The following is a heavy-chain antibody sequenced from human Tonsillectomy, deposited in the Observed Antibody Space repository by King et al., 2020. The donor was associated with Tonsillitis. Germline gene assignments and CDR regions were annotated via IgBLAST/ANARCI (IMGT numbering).Heavy chain of an antibody. V-gene: IGHV3-33*08. CDR2: IWYNGGNK. CDR1: GFTFSSYG. Sequence: QSQLVQSGGGVVQPGRSLRLSCAASGFTFSSYGMHWVRQAPGKGLEWVAVIWYNGGNKYYADSVKGRFTISRDNSKNTLFLQMNSLRAEDTAVYYCARDGPNYYYMDVWGKGTTVTVSS. J-gene: IGHJ6*03. CDR3: ARDGPNYYYMDV.